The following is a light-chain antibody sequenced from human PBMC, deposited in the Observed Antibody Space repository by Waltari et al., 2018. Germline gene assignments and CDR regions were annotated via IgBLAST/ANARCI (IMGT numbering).Light chain of an antibody. J-gene: IGLJ1*01. Sequence: QSALTQPASVSGSPGQSITIPCSGTESDVGAYDFVPWYQQHPGKAPHLIIYEVSNRTSGICNRVSASKSGNTASLTIAGLQAEDEAYYYCSSYTTSSAPGVFGTGTRVTVL. CDR3: SSYTTSSAPGV. CDR2: EVS. CDR1: ESDVGAYDF. V-gene: IGLV2-14*01.